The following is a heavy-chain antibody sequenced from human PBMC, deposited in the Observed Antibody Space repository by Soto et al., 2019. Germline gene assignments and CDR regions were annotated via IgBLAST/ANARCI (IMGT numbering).Heavy chain of an antibody. J-gene: IGHJ4*02. D-gene: IGHD2-2*01. V-gene: IGHV4-39*01. CDR3: ARQAIVVVPAAMGDYFDY. CDR1: GGSISSSSYY. CDR2: IYYSGST. Sequence: QLQLQESGPGLVKPSETLSLTCTVSGGSISSSSYYWGWIRQPPGKGLEWIGSIYYSGSTYYNPSLKSRVTISVDTSKNQFSLKLSSVTAADTAVYYCARQAIVVVPAAMGDYFDYWGQGTLVTVSS.